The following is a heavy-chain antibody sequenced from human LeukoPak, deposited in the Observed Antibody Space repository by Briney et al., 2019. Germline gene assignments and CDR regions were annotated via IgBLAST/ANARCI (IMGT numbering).Heavy chain of an antibody. CDR2: ISGSGGST. V-gene: IGHV3-23*01. D-gene: IGHD3-22*01. CDR1: GFTFSSYA. Sequence: PGGSLRLSCAASGFTFSSYAMSWVRQAPGKGLEWVSAISGSGGSTYYADSVKGRFTISRGNSKNTLYLQMNSLRAEDTAVYYCAKAALYYYDSSGFDYWGQGTLVTVSS. J-gene: IGHJ4*02. CDR3: AKAALYYYDSSGFDY.